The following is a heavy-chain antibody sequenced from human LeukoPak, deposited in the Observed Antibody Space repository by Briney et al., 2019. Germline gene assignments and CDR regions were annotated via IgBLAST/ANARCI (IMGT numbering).Heavy chain of an antibody. J-gene: IGHJ4*02. V-gene: IGHV1-3*01. D-gene: IGHD6-19*01. CDR2: INAGNGNT. Sequence: ASVKVSCKASGYTFTSYAMHWVRQAPGQRLEWMGWINAGNGNTKYSQKFQGRVTITRDTSASTAYMELSSLRSEDTAVYYCAGGGGSGWPGDFDYWGQGTLVTVSS. CDR3: AGGGGSGWPGDFDY. CDR1: GYTFTSYA.